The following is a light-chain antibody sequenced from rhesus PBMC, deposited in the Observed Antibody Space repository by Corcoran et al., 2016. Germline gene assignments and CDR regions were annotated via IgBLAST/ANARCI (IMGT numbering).Light chain of an antibody. V-gene: IGKV1-22*01. CDR1: QRIGRW. J-gene: IGKJ4*01. CDR3: QQFSSSPLT. Sequence: DIQMTQSPSSLSASVGDTVTITCRASQRIGRWLAWYQQKPGKAPKFLIYKASRLQSGVPPRVSGGGFGTDFPLPISRLPSEDFATYYCQQFSSSPLTFGGGAKVELK. CDR2: KAS.